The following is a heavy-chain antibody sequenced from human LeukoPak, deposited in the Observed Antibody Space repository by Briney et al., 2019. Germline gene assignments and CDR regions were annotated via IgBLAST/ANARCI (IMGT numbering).Heavy chain of an antibody. CDR2: IWYDGSNK. J-gene: IGHJ3*02. D-gene: IGHD4-23*01. CDR1: GFTFSTYA. CDR3: AKDIYGGNPLYDAFDI. V-gene: IGHV3-33*06. Sequence: GGSLRLSCAASGFTFSTYAASWVRQAPGKGLEWVAVIWYDGSNKYYADSVKGRFTISRDNSKNTLYLQMNSLRAEDTAVYYCAKDIYGGNPLYDAFDIWGQGTMVTVSS.